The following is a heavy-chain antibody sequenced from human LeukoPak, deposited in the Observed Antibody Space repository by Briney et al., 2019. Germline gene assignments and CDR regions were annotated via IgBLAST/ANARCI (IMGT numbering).Heavy chain of an antibody. D-gene: IGHD2-2*02. CDR1: GFTFSSYW. CDR2: INSDGSST. J-gene: IGHJ5*02. CDR3: ARIPAAISRWFDP. V-gene: IGHV3-74*01. Sequence: GGSLRLSCAASGFTFSSYWMHWVRQAPGKGLVWVSRINSDGSSTSYADSVKGRFTISRDNAKNTLYPQMNSLRAEDTAVYYCARIPAAISRWFDPWGQGTLVTVSS.